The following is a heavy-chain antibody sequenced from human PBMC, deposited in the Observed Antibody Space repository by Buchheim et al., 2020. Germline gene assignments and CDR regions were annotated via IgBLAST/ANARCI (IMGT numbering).Heavy chain of an antibody. J-gene: IGHJ6*02. D-gene: IGHD4-11*01. CDR3: ARPGRVYSNYVGGYYYGMDV. V-gene: IGHV1-69*04. Sequence: QVQLVQSGAEVKKPGSSVKVSCKASGGTFSSYAISWVRQAPGQGLEWMGRIIPILGIANYAQKFQGRVTITADKSTSTAYMELSSLRSEDTAVYYCARPGRVYSNYVGGYYYGMDVWGQGTT. CDR2: IIPILGIA. CDR1: GGTFSSYA.